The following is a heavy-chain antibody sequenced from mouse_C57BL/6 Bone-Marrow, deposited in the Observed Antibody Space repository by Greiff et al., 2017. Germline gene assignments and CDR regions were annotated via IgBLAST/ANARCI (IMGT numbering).Heavy chain of an antibody. CDR3: ARVCNCGRYYFDY. J-gene: IGHJ2*01. CDR2: FHPSNYDT. V-gene: IGHV1-47*01. Sequence: QVQLQQSGAELVKPGTSVKMSCKASGYTFTTYPIEWIKQNHGKSLEWIGNFHPSNYDTKYNQTFKGKATLTVEKSSSTAYLELSRLPSDDSAVYYYARVCNCGRYYFDYWGQGTTLTVSS. CDR1: GYTFTTYP.